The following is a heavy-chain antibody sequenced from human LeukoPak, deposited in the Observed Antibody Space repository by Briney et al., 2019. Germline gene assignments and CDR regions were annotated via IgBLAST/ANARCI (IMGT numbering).Heavy chain of an antibody. J-gene: IGHJ3*02. V-gene: IGHV4-38-2*02. CDR2: IYYSGST. D-gene: IGHD4-17*01. Sequence: PSETLSLTCTVSGYSISSGYYWGWIRPPPGKGLEWIGRIYYSGSTYYHPSLKSRVPISVDTSKNQFSLKLSSVTAADTAVYYCARDSSHDYGVIDAFDIWGQGTMVTVSS. CDR1: GYSISSGYY. CDR3: ARDSSHDYGVIDAFDI.